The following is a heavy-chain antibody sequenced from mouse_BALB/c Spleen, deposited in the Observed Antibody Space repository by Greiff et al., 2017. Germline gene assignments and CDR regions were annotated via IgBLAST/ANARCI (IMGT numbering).Heavy chain of an antibody. CDR2: INPSTGYT. D-gene: IGHD3-1*01. CDR3: ARSQLGLRSPWFAY. CDR1: GYTFTSYW. J-gene: IGHJ3*01. V-gene: IGHV1-7*01. Sequence: QVQLKQSGAELAKPGASVKMSCKASGYTFTSYWMHWVKQRPGQGLEWIGYINPSTGYTEYNQKFKDKATLTADKSSSTAYMQLSSLTSEDSAVYYCARSQLGLRSPWFAYWGQGTLVTVSA.